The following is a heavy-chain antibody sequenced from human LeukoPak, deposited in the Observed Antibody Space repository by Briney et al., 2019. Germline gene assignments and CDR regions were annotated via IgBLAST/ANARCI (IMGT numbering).Heavy chain of an antibody. J-gene: IGHJ4*02. CDR2: INWNGGST. CDR1: GFIFDDYG. D-gene: IGHD1-26*01. CDR3: ARGHEESVYRPSDY. V-gene: IGHV3-20*04. Sequence: GGSLRLSCEASGFIFDDYGMSWVRQAPGKGLEWVSSINWNGGSTYYADSVKGRFTISRDNAKNSLYLQINSLRVEDTAVYYCARGHEESVYRPSDYWGRGTLFTVSS.